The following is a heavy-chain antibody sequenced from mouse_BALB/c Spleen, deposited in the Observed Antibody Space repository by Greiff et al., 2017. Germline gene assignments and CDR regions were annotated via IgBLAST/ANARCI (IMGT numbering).Heavy chain of an antibody. J-gene: IGHJ3*01. Sequence: VQLQQSGAELVRPGTSVKVSCKASGYAFTNYLIEWVKQRPGQGLEWIGVINPGSGGTNYNEKFKGKATLTADKSSSTAYMQLSSLTSDDSAVYFCARSGDYDEAWFAYWGQGTLVTVSA. CDR1: GYAFTNYL. D-gene: IGHD2-4*01. CDR3: ARSGDYDEAWFAY. CDR2: INPGSGGT. V-gene: IGHV1-54*01.